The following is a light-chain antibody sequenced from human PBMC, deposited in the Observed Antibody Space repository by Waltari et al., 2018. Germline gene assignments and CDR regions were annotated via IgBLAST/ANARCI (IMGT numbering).Light chain of an antibody. CDR2: DVS. CDR1: SSDVGGYHY. CDR3: SSYTSSSTLV. Sequence: QSALTQPASVSGSPGQSITISCTGTSSDVGGYHYVSWYQQHPGKAPKLMIYDVSNRPSGVSNRFSGSKSGNTASLTISGLQAEDEGDYYCSSYTSSSTLVFGGGTKLTVL. V-gene: IGLV2-14*03. J-gene: IGLJ2*01.